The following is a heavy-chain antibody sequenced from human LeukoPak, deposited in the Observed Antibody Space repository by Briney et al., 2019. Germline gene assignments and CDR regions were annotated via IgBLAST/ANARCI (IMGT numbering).Heavy chain of an antibody. CDR2: IKQDGSEK. CDR3: ATDLGSSRPNF. CDR1: GXSFSTYW. D-gene: IGHD6-13*01. Sequence: GGSLRLSCAASGXSFSTYWMSWVRQAPGKGLEWVANIKQDGSEKYYVDSAKGRFTISRDNAKNSLYLQMNSLRAEDTAVYYSATDLGSSRPNFWGQGILVTVSS. V-gene: IGHV3-7*01. J-gene: IGHJ4*02.